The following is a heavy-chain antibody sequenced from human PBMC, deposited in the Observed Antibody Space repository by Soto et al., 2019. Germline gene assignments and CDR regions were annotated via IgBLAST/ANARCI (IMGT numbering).Heavy chain of an antibody. CDR1: GFTFSSYG. Sequence: GGSLRLSCAASGFTFSSYGMHWVRQAPGKGLEWVAVISYDGSNKYYADSVKGRFTISRDNSKNTLYLQMNSLRAEDTAVYYCAKVRLTIFGVVIIMVLIPHYYYGMDVWGQGTTVTVSS. J-gene: IGHJ6*02. D-gene: IGHD3-3*01. CDR2: ISYDGSNK. V-gene: IGHV3-30*18. CDR3: AKVRLTIFGVVIIMVLIPHYYYGMDV.